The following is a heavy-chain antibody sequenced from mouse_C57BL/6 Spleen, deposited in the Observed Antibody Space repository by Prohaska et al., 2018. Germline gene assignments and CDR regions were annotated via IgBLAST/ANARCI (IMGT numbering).Heavy chain of an antibody. CDR2: INPSTGGT. CDR3: ARGGAYYSNYGVDY. Sequence: CKASGYSFTGYYMNWVKQSPDKSLEWIGEINPSTGGTTYNQKFKAKATLTVDKSTSTDYMQLKSLTSENSAVYYWARGGAYYSNYGVDYWSQGITLTVTS. CDR1: GYSFTGYY. J-gene: IGHJ2*01. V-gene: IGHV1-42*01. D-gene: IGHD2-5*01.